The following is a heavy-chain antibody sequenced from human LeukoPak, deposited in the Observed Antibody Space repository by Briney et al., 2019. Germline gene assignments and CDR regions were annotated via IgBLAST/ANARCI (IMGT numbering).Heavy chain of an antibody. V-gene: IGHV3-21*01. CDR2: ISSSSSYI. Sequence: GGSLRLSCAASGFTFSSYSMNWVRQAPGKGLEWVSSISSSSSYIYYADSVKGRFTISRDNAKNSLYLQMNSLRAEDTAVYYCARPDSSGYYPNPFDYWGQGTLVTVSS. CDR3: ARPDSSGYYPNPFDY. J-gene: IGHJ4*02. CDR1: GFTFSSYS. D-gene: IGHD3-22*01.